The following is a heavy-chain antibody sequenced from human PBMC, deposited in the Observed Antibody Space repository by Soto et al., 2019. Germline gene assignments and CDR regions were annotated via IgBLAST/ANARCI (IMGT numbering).Heavy chain of an antibody. D-gene: IGHD3-22*01. J-gene: IGHJ6*02. CDR2: ISNDGTNQ. V-gene: IGHV3-30*18. Sequence: VQLLESGGGLEQPGGSLRLSCAASGFTLSGFAMHWVRQAPGQGLEWVAVISNDGTNQYYSESVKGRFTISRDNSKNTLYLQMNNLRAEDTAVYYCAKAYYYDSSGYYDNYYAMDVWGQGTTVTVSS. CDR1: GFTLSGFA. CDR3: AKAYYYDSSGYYDNYYAMDV.